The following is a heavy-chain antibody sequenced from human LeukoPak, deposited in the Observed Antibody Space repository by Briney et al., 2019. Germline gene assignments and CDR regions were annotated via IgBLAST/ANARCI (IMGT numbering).Heavy chain of an antibody. CDR1: GYTFTAYY. CDR2: IIPIFGTA. J-gene: IGHJ3*02. D-gene: IGHD2-2*01. V-gene: IGHV1-69*13. Sequence: SVKVSCKASGYTFTAYYMHWVRQAPGQGLEWMGGIIPIFGTANYAQKFQGRVTITADESTSTAYMELSSLRSEDTAVYYCARVRFVVPAASDAFDIWGQGTMVTVSS. CDR3: ARVRFVVPAASDAFDI.